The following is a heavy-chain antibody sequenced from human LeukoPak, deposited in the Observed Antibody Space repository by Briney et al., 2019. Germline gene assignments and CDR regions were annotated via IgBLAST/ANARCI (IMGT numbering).Heavy chain of an antibody. CDR1: GFTFGSYL. CDR3: VRIGVEDEQFRHFDS. V-gene: IGHV3-74*01. J-gene: IGHJ4*02. Sequence: GGPLRLPCAASGFTFGSYLMHWVRPGPGKRLVWVSRINRDGSNAIYADSVKGRFSISRDNVRNTLYLQMNSLRVEDSAVYYCVRIGVEDEQFRHFDSWGQGALVIVS. CDR2: INRDGSNA. D-gene: IGHD3-10*01.